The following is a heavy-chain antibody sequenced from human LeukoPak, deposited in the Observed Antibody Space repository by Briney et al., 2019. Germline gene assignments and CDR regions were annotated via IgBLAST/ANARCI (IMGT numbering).Heavy chain of an antibody. Sequence: PSETLSLTCAVYGGSFSGYYWSWIRQPPGKGLEWIGEINHSGSTNYNPSLKSRVTISVDTSKNQFSLKLSSVTAADTAVYYCARDPGYSGSHFDYWGQGTLVTVSS. CDR2: INHSGST. CDR1: GGSFSGYY. J-gene: IGHJ4*02. CDR3: ARDPGYSGSHFDY. V-gene: IGHV4-34*01. D-gene: IGHD1-26*01.